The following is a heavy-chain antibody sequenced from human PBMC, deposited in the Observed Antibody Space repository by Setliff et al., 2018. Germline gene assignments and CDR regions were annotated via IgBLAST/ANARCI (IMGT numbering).Heavy chain of an antibody. CDR1: GGSVSSSNYY. D-gene: IGHD3-22*01. Sequence: PSETLSLTCTVSGGSVSSSNYYWGWIRQPPGKGLEWIGSIYYSGSTYYNPSLKSRVTISVDTSKNQFSLKLYSVTAADTAVYYCARRVCDSPSFPYYFDYWGQGTLVTVSS. J-gene: IGHJ4*02. CDR3: ARRVCDSPSFPYYFDY. V-gene: IGHV4-39*01. CDR2: IYYSGST.